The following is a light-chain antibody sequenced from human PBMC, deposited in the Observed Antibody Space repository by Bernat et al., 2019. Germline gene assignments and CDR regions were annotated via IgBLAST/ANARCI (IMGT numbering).Light chain of an antibody. CDR3: SSYTSSSTLVL. CDR1: SSDAGGYNY. CDR2: DIS. V-gene: IGLV2-14*03. J-gene: IGLJ2*01. Sequence: QSALTQPASVSGSPGQSITISCTGTSSDAGGYNYVSWYQQHPGKAPKLMIYDISNRPSGVSNRFSASKSGNPASLTLPGLQAEDESDYYCSSYTSSSTLVLFGGGTRLTVL.